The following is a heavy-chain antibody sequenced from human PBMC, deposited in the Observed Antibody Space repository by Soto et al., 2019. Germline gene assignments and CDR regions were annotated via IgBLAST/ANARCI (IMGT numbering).Heavy chain of an antibody. Sequence: GGSLRLSCAASGFTLSTYTMNWVRQAPGKGLEWVSGIIQNGETYYTGSVKGRFTISRDNSKNMVYLQMDSLRADDTALYYCANNRIAAAGCYFDYWGQGTLVTVSS. J-gene: IGHJ4*02. D-gene: IGHD6-13*01. CDR3: ANNRIAAAGCYFDY. CDR1: GFTLSTYT. CDR2: IIQNGET. V-gene: IGHV3-23*01.